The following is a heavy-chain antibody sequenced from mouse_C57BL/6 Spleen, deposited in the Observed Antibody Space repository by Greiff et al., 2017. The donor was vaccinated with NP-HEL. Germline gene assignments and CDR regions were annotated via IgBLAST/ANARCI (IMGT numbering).Heavy chain of an antibody. V-gene: IGHV1-76*01. J-gene: IGHJ2*01. CDR2: IYPGSGNT. CDR1: GYTFTDYY. D-gene: IGHD2-4*01. CDR3: ARDYYDYPYYFDY. Sequence: QVQLQQSGAELVRPGASVKLSCKASGYTFTDYYINWVKQRPGQGLEWIARIYPGSGNTYYNEKFKGKATLTAEKSSSTAYMQLSSLTSEDSAVYFCARDYYDYPYYFDYWGQGTTLTVSS.